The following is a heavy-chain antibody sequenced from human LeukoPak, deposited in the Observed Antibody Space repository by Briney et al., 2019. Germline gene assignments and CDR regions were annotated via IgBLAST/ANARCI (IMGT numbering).Heavy chain of an antibody. CDR3: ASYIVGPTLDY. Sequence: GGSLRLSCAASGFTFDDYAMHWVRQAPGKGLEWVSGLNWNSGGIVYADSVKGRFTISRDNAKRSLYLQMNSLRAGDTAVYFCASYIVGPTLDYWGQGTLVTVSS. CDR1: GFTFDDYA. D-gene: IGHD1-26*01. V-gene: IGHV3-9*01. J-gene: IGHJ4*02. CDR2: LNWNSGGI.